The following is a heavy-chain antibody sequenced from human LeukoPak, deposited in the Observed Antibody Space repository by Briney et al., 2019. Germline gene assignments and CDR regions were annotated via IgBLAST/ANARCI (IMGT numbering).Heavy chain of an antibody. CDR1: GFTFSSYS. CDR2: ISSSSSYI. CDR3: AREHLIVGPFDY. J-gene: IGHJ4*02. D-gene: IGHD1-26*01. Sequence: AGGSLRLSCAASGFTFSSYSMNWVRQAPGKGLEWVSSISSSSSYIYYADSVKGRFTISRDNAKNSLYLQMNSLRAEDTAVYYCAREHLIVGPFDYWGQGTLVTVSS. V-gene: IGHV3-21*01.